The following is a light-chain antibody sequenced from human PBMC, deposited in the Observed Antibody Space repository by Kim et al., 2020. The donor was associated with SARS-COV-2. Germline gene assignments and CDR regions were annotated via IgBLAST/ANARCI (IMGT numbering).Light chain of an antibody. Sequence: SPVDSATLSCRASESIRIRLAWYQQKPGQAPRLLIYGASTRATGIPVRFSGSGSGTDFTLTIGNLQSEDSAIYYCQKYYNWPPVTFGGGTKVDIK. CDR3: QKYYNWPPVT. CDR2: GAS. V-gene: IGKV3-15*01. CDR1: ESIRIR. J-gene: IGKJ4*01.